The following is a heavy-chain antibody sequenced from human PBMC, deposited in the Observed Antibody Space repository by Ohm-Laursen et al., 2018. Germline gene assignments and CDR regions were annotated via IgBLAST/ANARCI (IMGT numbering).Heavy chain of an antibody. D-gene: IGHD3-9*01. Sequence: SLRLSCAASGFTVSSNYMSWIRQAPGKGLEWVSYISSSGSTIYYADSVKGRFTISRDNAKNSLYLQMNSLRAEDTAVYYCARDSYDILTGYYRSNDAFDIWGQGTMVTVSS. CDR3: ARDSYDILTGYYRSNDAFDI. CDR2: ISSSGSTI. J-gene: IGHJ3*02. CDR1: GFTVSSNY. V-gene: IGHV3-11*01.